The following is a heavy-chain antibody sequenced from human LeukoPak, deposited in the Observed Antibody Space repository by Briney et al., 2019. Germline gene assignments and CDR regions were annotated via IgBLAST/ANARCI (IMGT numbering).Heavy chain of an antibody. CDR1: GGSISSYY. J-gene: IGHJ5*02. CDR3: ASPYNYYDSSGPNWFDP. CDR2: IYYSGST. Sequence: PSETLSLTCTVSGGSISSYYWSWIRQPPGKGLEWIGYIYYSGSTNYNPSLKSRVTISVDTSKNQFSLKLSSVTAADTAVSYCASPYNYYDSSGPNWFDPWGQGTLGTVSS. D-gene: IGHD3-22*01. V-gene: IGHV4-59*12.